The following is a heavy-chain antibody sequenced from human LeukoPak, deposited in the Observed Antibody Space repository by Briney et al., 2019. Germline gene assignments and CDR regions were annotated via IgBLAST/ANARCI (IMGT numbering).Heavy chain of an antibody. CDR1: GYTFTSYY. J-gene: IGHJ4*02. V-gene: IGHV1-8*03. D-gene: IGHD3-22*01. CDR2: MNPNSGNT. CDR3: ATSPFYYDTSGYYPLNY. Sequence: ASVKVSCKASGYTFTSYYMHWVRQATGQGLEWMGRMNPNSGNTEFAQKFQGRVTITRNTSISAAYMELSSLRSEDTAVYYCATSPFYYDTSGYYPLNYWGQGTLVTVSS.